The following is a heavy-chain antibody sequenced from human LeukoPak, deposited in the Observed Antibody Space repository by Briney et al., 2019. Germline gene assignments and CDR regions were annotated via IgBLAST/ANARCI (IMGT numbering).Heavy chain of an antibody. V-gene: IGHV3-23*01. J-gene: IGHJ4*01. CDR1: GFTFSNSA. Sequence: GGSLRLSCAASGFTFSNSAMSWVRQASGKGLEWVSTLSGSGITTYYADSVKGRFTISRDNSKNTLYLQMNSLRAEDTAVYYCAKGIYSSGWSYFDYWGHGTLVTVSS. D-gene: IGHD6-19*01. CDR2: LSGSGITT. CDR3: AKGIYSSGWSYFDY.